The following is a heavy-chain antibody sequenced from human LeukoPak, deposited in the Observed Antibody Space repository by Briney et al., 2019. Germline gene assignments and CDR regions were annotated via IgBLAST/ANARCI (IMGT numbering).Heavy chain of an antibody. D-gene: IGHD5-12*01. CDR1: GFTFSSYE. J-gene: IGHJ4*02. CDR2: ISSSGSTI. CDR3: ASLTIYSGYDGDY. V-gene: IGHV3-48*03. Sequence: PGGSLRLSCAASGFTFSSYEMNWVRQAPGKGLEWVSYISSSGSTIYYADSVKGRFTISRDNAKNSLYLQMNSLRAEDTAVYYCASLTIYSGYDGDYWGQGTLVTVSS.